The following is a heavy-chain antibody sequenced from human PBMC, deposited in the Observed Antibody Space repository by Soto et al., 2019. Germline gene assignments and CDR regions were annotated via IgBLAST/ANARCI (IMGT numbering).Heavy chain of an antibody. CDR3: ARGIAARVIDY. CDR1: GGSVSSGSYY. Sequence: SETLSLTCTVSGGSVSSGSYYWSWIRQPPGKGLEWIGYIYYSGSTNYNPSLKSRVTISVDTSKNQFSLKLSSVTAADTAVYYCARGIAARVIDYWGQGTLVTVSS. CDR2: IYYSGST. J-gene: IGHJ4*02. V-gene: IGHV4-61*01. D-gene: IGHD6-6*01.